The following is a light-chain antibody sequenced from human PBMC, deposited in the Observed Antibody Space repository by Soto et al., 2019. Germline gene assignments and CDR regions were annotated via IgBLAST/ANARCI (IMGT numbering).Light chain of an antibody. CDR1: SSDVGGNKY. CDR2: DVS. J-gene: IGLJ1*01. V-gene: IGLV2-14*03. CDR3: SAFTGPIYV. Sequence: QSVLTQPASVSGSPGQSITISCTGTSSDVGGNKYVSWYQHYPGKAPKLKICDVSNRPSGVSNRFSGSKSGNTASLTFFGLQAEAEADYYCSAFTGPIYVFETGPKVTVL.